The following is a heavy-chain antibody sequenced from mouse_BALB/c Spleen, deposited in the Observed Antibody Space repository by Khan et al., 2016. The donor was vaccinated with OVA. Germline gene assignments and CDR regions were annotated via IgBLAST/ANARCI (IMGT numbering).Heavy chain of an antibody. J-gene: IGHJ1*01. Sequence: QVQLKESGPDLVAPSQSLSITCTVSGFSLTNYGVHWVRQPPGKGLEWLGVIWAGGSTNYNSALMSRLSISKDNSKSQVFLKMNSLQIDDTAMFYCARNYGNYVEDFDVWGAGTTVTVSS. CDR2: IWAGGST. D-gene: IGHD2-1*01. V-gene: IGHV2-9*02. CDR3: ARNYGNYVEDFDV. CDR1: GFSLTNYG.